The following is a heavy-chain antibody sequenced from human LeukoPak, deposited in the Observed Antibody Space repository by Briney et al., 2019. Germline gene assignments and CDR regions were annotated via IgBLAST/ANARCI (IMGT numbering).Heavy chain of an antibody. CDR2: IYHAGST. CDR3: ARAGAYYYYMDV. Sequence: PSETLSLTCAVYGGSFSGYYWSWIRQSPGKGLEWIGSIYHAGSTNCNPSLKSRVTISVDTSKNQFSLKLSPVTAADTAVYYCARAGAYYYYMDVWGKGTTVTVSS. J-gene: IGHJ6*03. D-gene: IGHD1-26*01. CDR1: GGSFSGYY. V-gene: IGHV4-34*01.